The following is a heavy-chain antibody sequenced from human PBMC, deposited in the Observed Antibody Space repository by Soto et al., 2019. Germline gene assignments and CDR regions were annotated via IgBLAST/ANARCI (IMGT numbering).Heavy chain of an antibody. D-gene: IGHD2-21*02. Sequence: EVQLVDSGGGLVKPGESLRLSCAASGFTFSRAWMSWVRQAPGQGLEWVGRIKSQSNGGTTDYAAPVKGRFTISRDDSTNTLYLHLSSLAAEDTAVYYCAADLPGGDSDYFGYWAQGNLFTVAS. J-gene: IGHJ4*02. CDR2: IKSQSNGGTT. V-gene: IGHV3-15*01. CDR3: AADLPGGDSDYFGY. CDR1: GFTFSRAW.